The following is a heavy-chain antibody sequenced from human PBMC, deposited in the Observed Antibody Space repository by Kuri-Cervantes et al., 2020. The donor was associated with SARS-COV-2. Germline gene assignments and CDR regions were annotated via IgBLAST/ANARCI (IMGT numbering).Heavy chain of an antibody. CDR2: ISASGAST. Sequence: GESLKISCAASGFTFSSYAMSWVRQAPGKGLEWVSVISASGASTYYADSVKGRFTISRDNSKNTLYLQMNSLRADDTAVYYCAKVGTSIAVSGRFDYWGQGTLVTVSS. CDR3: AKVGTSIAVSGRFDY. D-gene: IGHD6-19*01. CDR1: GFTFSSYA. J-gene: IGHJ4*02. V-gene: IGHV3-23*01.